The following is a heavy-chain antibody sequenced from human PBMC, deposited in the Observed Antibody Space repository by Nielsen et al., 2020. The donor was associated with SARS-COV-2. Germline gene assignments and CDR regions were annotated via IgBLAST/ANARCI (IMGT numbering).Heavy chain of an antibody. Sequence: SETLSLTCAVSGGSISSSNWWSWVRQPPGKGLEWIGEIYHSGSTNYNPSLKSRVTISVDKSKNQFSLKLSSVTAADTAVYYCARGNWFSQGYFDYWGQGTLVTVSS. CDR3: ARGNWFSQGYFDY. J-gene: IGHJ4*02. D-gene: IGHD2/OR15-2a*01. CDR1: GGSISSSNW. CDR2: IYHSGST. V-gene: IGHV4-4*02.